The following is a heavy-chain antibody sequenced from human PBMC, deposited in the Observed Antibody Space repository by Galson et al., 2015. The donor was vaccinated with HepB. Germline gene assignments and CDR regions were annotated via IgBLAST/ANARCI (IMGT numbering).Heavy chain of an antibody. CDR2: ISGYNGNT. J-gene: IGHJ5*02. D-gene: IGHD2-15*01. V-gene: IGHV1-18*01. CDR1: GYTFTSYG. Sequence: SVKVSCKASGYTFTSYGISWVRQAPGQGLEWMGWISGYNGNTNYALEFQGRVTMTTDTSTSTVYMELRSLRSDDTAVYYCARGGLVVVVDVTQNNWFDPWSQGTPVTVSS. CDR3: ARGGLVVVVDVTQNNWFDP.